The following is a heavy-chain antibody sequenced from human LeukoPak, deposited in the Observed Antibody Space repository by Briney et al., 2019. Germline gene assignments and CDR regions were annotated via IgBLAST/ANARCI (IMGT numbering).Heavy chain of an antibody. J-gene: IGHJ4*02. CDR2: ISSSSSYT. V-gene: IGHV3-21*04. Sequence: PGGSLRLSCAASGFTFSSYSMNWVRQAPGKGLEWVSSISSSSSYTYYADSVKGRFTISRDNAKNSLYLQMNSLRAEDTAVYYCAKPSLPPVRTNFVWGSYPEGVYWGQGTLVTVSS. D-gene: IGHD3-16*02. CDR1: GFTFSSYS. CDR3: AKPSLPPVRTNFVWGSYPEGVY.